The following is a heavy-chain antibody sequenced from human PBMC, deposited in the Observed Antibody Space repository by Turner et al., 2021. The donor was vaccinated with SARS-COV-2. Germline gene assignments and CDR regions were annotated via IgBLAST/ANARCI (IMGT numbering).Heavy chain of an antibody. J-gene: IGHJ4*02. Sequence: QVQLVQSGAEVKKPGSSVKVSCKASGGTFNTYAISWVRQAPGQGLEWMGGIIPIFGTANYAQKFQGRVTITADESTSTGYMELSSLRSEDTAVYYCARVDGYYDGSGNYSDYWPGNPGHRLL. V-gene: IGHV1-69*01. D-gene: IGHD3-22*01. CDR1: GGTFNTYA. CDR2: IIPIFGTA. CDR3: ARVDGYYDGSGNYSDY.